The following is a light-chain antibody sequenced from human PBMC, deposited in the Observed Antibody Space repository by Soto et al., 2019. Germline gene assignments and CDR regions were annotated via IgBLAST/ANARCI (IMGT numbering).Light chain of an antibody. J-gene: IGLJ3*02. Sequence: SVLTQPPSVSAAPGQKVTISCSGSSSNIGNNYVSWYQQLPGTAPKLLIYDSTQRPSGIPDRFSGSKSGTSATLGITGLQTGDEADYYCGTWDSSLSAGVFGGGTKVTVL. CDR2: DST. CDR1: SSNIGNNY. CDR3: GTWDSSLSAGV. V-gene: IGLV1-51*01.